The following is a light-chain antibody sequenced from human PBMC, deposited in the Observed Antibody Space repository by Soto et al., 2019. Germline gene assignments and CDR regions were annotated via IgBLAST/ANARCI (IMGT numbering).Light chain of an antibody. CDR3: GTWDSSLSAYV. CDR2: DNN. CDR1: SSNIGNNY. Sequence: QSVLTQPPSVSAAPGQKVTISCSGSSSNIGNNYVSWYQQLPGTAPKLLIYDNNKRPSGTPDRFSGSKSGTSATLGITGLQTGDEADYYCGTWDSSLSAYVFGTGTKV. V-gene: IGLV1-51*01. J-gene: IGLJ1*01.